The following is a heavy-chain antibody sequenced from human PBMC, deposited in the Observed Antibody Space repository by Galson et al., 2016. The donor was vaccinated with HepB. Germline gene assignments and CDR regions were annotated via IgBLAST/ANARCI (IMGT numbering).Heavy chain of an antibody. CDR3: AIPRWTTWYGLDV. D-gene: IGHD4-17*01. J-gene: IGHJ6*02. CDR1: GVSVTSGNYY. Sequence: SETLSLTCTVSGVSVTSGNYYWSWIRQSPGKGLEWIGYTLYGGRTNYNPSLKSRVTISIDTSKNHLSLKLSSVTAADTAVYYCAIPRWTTWYGLDVWGQGTTVTVAS. CDR2: TLYGGRT. V-gene: IGHV4-61*03.